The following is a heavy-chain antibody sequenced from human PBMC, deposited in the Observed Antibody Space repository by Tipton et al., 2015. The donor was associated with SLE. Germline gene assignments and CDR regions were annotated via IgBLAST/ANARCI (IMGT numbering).Heavy chain of an antibody. Sequence: SCAASGFTVSSNYMSWVRQAPGQGLEWMGGIIPIFGTANYAQKFQGRVTITTDESTSTAYMELSSLRSEDTAVYYCAGGVYCSSTSCYAPFDYWGQGTLVTVSS. J-gene: IGHJ4*02. CDR1: GFTVSSNY. D-gene: IGHD2-2*01. CDR2: IIPIFGTA. CDR3: AGGVYCSSTSCYAPFDY. V-gene: IGHV1-69*05.